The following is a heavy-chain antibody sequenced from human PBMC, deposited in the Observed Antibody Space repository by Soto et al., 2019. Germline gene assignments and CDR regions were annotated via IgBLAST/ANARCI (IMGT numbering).Heavy chain of an antibody. D-gene: IGHD3-9*01. CDR3: AISFQYDYTGSYSDY. Sequence: GGSLRLSCAASGFTFSSYAMNWVRQAPGKGLEWVSSVSANGRNTYYADSVKGRFTVSRDTSKNHFSLNLTSVTAADTALYYCAISFQYDYTGSYSDYWGQGTLVTVSS. CDR2: VSANGRNT. V-gene: IGHV3-23*01. CDR1: GFTFSSYA. J-gene: IGHJ4*02.